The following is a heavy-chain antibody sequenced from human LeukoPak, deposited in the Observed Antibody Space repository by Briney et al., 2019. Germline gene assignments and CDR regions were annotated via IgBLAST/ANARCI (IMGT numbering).Heavy chain of an antibody. CDR2: INPNSGGT. V-gene: IGHV1-2*02. CDR3: ARVRSSGYDEVPLDY. CDR1: GYTFTGYY. D-gene: IGHD5-12*01. Sequence: ASVKVSCTASGYTFTGYYMHWVRQAPRQGLEWMGWINPNSGGTNYAQKFQGRVTMTRATSISTAYMELSRLRSDDTAVYYCARVRSSGYDEVPLDYWGQGTLVTVSS. J-gene: IGHJ4*02.